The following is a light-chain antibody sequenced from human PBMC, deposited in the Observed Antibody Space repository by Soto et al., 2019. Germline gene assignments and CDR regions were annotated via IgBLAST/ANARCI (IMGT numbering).Light chain of an antibody. Sequence: QSVLTQPPSVSGAPGQRVTISCTGSSSNIGAGYDVHWYQQRPGTAPKLLIFGNINRPSGVPDRFSGSKSGTSASLAITGLQAEEEGDYYCQSYDRTLSARYVFGTGTKLTVL. V-gene: IGLV1-40*01. CDR2: GNI. CDR1: SSNIGAGYD. CDR3: QSYDRTLSARYV. J-gene: IGLJ1*01.